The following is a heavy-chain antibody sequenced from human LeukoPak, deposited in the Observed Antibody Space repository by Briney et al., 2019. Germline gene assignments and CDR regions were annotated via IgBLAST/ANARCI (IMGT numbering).Heavy chain of an antibody. CDR2: INPSGGST. D-gene: IGHD3-10*01. CDR3: AMARLGRDAFDI. V-gene: IGHV1-46*01. Sequence: ASVKVSCKASGYTFTSYYMHWVRQAPGQGLEWMGIINPSGGSTSYAQKFQGRVTMTRDTSTSTVYMELSSLRSEDTAVYYCAMARLGRDAFDIWGQGTWSPSLQ. J-gene: IGHJ3*02. CDR1: GYTFTSYY.